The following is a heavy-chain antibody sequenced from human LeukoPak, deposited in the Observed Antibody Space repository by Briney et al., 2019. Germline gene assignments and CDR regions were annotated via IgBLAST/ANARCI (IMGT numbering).Heavy chain of an antibody. D-gene: IGHD2-21*01. CDR1: GFTFSSYG. J-gene: IGHJ4*02. Sequence: PGGSLRLSCAASGFTFSSYGMHWVRQAPGKGLEWVAVISYDGSNKYYADSVKGRFTISRDNSKNTLYLQMNSLRAEDTAVYYCAKDRQYSHPTFDYWGQGTLVTVSS. CDR2: ISYDGSNK. CDR3: AKDRQYSHPTFDY. V-gene: IGHV3-30*18.